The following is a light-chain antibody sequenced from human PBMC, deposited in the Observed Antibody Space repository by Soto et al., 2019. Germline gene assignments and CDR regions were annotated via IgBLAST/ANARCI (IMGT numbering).Light chain of an antibody. V-gene: IGKV1-5*03. Sequence: DIQMTQSPSTLSASVGDRVTITCRASQSISRWLVWYQQSPGKAPKLLIYKASSLGSGVPSRFSGSGSGTEFTLTISSLQPDDFATYYCHQYKSSWTFGQGTKVEIK. CDR2: KAS. J-gene: IGKJ1*01. CDR3: HQYKSSWT. CDR1: QSISRW.